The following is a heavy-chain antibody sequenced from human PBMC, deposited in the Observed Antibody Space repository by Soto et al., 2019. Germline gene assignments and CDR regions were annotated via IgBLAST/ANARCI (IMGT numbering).Heavy chain of an antibody. V-gene: IGHV3-23*01. CDR2: ISGSGGST. CDR3: AREGGCSSTSCPSGQYYMDV. Sequence: PGGSLRLSCAASGFTFSSYAMSWVRQAPGKGLEWVSAISGSGGSTYYADSVKGRFTISRDNAKNTLYVQMNSLRAEDTAVYYCAREGGCSSTSCPSGQYYMDVWGKGTTVTVSS. D-gene: IGHD2-2*01. J-gene: IGHJ6*03. CDR1: GFTFSSYA.